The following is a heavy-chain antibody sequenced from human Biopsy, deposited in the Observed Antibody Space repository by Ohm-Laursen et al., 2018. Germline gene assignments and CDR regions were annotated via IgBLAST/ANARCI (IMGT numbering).Heavy chain of an antibody. CDR2: IYYTGHT. CDR3: ARLTGDPSY. CDR1: GGSIKSYY. J-gene: IGHJ4*02. V-gene: IGHV4-59*01. Sequence: GTLSLTCTVSGGSIKSYYWNWIRQSPGRGLEWIGFIYYTGHTNYNPSLKSRATISVDTSKNQFSLKVISVTAADTAVYYCARLTGDPSYWGQGILVTVSS. D-gene: IGHD7-27*01.